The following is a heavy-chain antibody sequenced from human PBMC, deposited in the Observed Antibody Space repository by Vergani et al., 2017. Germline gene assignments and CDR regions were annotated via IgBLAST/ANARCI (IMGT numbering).Heavy chain of an antibody. CDR2: ISYDGSNK. Sequence: VQLVESGGGVVQPGRSLRLSCAASGFTFSSYAMHWVRQAPGKGLEWVAVISYDGSNKYYADSVKGRFTISRDNSKNTLYLQMNSLRAEDTAVYYCAKIPYDSSGYYSGPVDWYFDLWGRGTLVTVSS. CDR1: GFTFSSYA. CDR3: AKIPYDSSGYYSGPVDWYFDL. D-gene: IGHD3-22*01. V-gene: IGHV3-30-3*02. J-gene: IGHJ2*01.